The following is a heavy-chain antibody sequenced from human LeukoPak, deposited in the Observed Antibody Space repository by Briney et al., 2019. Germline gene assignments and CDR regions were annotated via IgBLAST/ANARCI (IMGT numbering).Heavy chain of an antibody. CDR2: IYYNGGT. J-gene: IGHJ4*02. CDR1: GGSMSPYY. CDR3: ATYYDTTGTFDY. D-gene: IGHD3-22*01. Sequence: SETLSLTCTVSGGSMSPYYWSWIRQPPGKTLEWIGYIYYNGGTNYNPSLKSRVTISVDTSKNQFSLKLSSVTAADTAVYYCATYYDTTGTFDYWGQGTLVTVSS. V-gene: IGHV4-59*01.